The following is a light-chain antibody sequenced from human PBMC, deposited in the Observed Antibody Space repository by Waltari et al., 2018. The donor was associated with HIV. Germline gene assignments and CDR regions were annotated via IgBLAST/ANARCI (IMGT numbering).Light chain of an antibody. CDR3: SSYAGSNNVV. J-gene: IGLJ2*01. V-gene: IGLV2-8*01. CDR2: GVN. CDR1: RSNDGGDHY. Sequence: QSALTQPPSASGSPRQSVTISCPGTRSNDGGDHYFSCYKQYPGQAPNLMFYGVNKRPSGVPYRFSGSKSGNTASLTVSGLQAEDEAEYYCSSYAGSNNVVFGGGTKLTVL.